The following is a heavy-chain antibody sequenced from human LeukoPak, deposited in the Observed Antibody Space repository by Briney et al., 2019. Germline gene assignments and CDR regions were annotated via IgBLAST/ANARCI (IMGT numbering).Heavy chain of an antibody. CDR1: GFTFSSYA. D-gene: IGHD3-3*01. CDR3: AREGYRYYDFWSGYGLLDY. J-gene: IGHJ4*02. Sequence: PGGSLRLSRAASGFTFSSYAMSWVRQAPGKGLEWVSYISSSGSTIYYADSVKGRFTISRDNAKNSLYLQMNSLRAEDTAVYYCAREGYRYYDFWSGYGLLDYWGQGTLVTVSS. V-gene: IGHV3-48*04. CDR2: ISSSGSTI.